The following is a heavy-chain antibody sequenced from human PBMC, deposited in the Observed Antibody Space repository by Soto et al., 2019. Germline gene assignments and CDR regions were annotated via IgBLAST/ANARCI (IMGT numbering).Heavy chain of an antibody. CDR1: GFTFTRYT. D-gene: IGHD7-27*01. Sequence: PGRSLRLSCAASGFTFTRYTMSWVRQAPGKGLEWVSAISSTTNYIYYGDSVKGRFTISRDNAKNSLYLEMNSLRAEDTAVYYCAREAEDLTSNFDYRGQRPRVTVSS. V-gene: IGHV3-21*06. CDR2: ISSTTNYI. CDR3: AREAEDLTSNFDY. J-gene: IGHJ4*02.